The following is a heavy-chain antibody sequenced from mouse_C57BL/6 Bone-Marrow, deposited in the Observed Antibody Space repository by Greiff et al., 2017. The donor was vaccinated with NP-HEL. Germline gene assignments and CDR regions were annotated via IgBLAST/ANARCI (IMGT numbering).Heavy chain of an antibody. CDR2: IYPGGGYT. D-gene: IGHD2-5*01. Sequence: QVQLQQSGAELVRPGPSVKMSCKASGYTFTNYWIGWAKQRPGHGLEWIGDIYPGGGYTNYNEKFKGKATLTADKSSSTAYMQFSSLTSEDSAIYYCARKAYYSNYYYFDYWGQGTTLTVSS. J-gene: IGHJ2*01. V-gene: IGHV1-63*01. CDR1: GYTFTNYW. CDR3: ARKAYYSNYYYFDY.